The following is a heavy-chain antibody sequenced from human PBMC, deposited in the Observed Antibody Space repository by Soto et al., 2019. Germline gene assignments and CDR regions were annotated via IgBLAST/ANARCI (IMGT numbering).Heavy chain of an antibody. V-gene: IGHV3-49*03. CDR2: IRSKAYGGTT. Sequence: EVQLVESGGGLVQPGRSLRLSCTASGFTFGDYAMSWFRQAPGKGLGWVGFIRSKAYGGTTEYAASVKGRFTISRDDSKSIAYLQMNSLKTEDTAVYYCTRAIAVAGTPDAFDIWGQGTMVTVSS. CDR3: TRAIAVAGTPDAFDI. CDR1: GFTFGDYA. D-gene: IGHD6-19*01. J-gene: IGHJ3*02.